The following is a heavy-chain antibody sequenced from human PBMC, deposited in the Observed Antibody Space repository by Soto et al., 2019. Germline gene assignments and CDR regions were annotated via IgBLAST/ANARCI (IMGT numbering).Heavy chain of an antibody. J-gene: IGHJ5*02. D-gene: IGHD4-17*01. V-gene: IGHV1-18*01. CDR3: ARRLYGDYDP. CDR1: GYSFTTSG. CDR2: ISTYNGNT. Sequence: ASVKVSCKASGYSFTTSGITWVRQAPGQGLEWMGWISTYNGNTNYAQKLQDRVTLTTDTSTSTAYMELRSLRSDDTAVYYCARRLYGDYDPWGQGTRVTVSS.